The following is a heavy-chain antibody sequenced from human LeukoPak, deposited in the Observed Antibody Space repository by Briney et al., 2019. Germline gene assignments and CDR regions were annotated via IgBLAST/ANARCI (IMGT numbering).Heavy chain of an antibody. D-gene: IGHD2-2*01. CDR3: AKDPTFLDLGYCSSTSYYHHYFDY. J-gene: IGHJ4*02. CDR1: GFTFSSYG. CDR2: IRYDGSNK. V-gene: IGHV3-30*02. Sequence: PGGSLRLSCAASGFTFSSYGMHWVRQAPGKGLERVAFIRYDGSNKYYADSVKGRFTISRDNSKNTLYLQMNSLRAEDTAVYYCAKDPTFLDLGYCSSTSYYHHYFDYWGQGTLVTVSS.